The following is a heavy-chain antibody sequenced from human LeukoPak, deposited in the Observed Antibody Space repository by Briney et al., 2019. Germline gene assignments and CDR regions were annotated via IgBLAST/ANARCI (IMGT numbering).Heavy chain of an antibody. D-gene: IGHD3-10*01. CDR1: GGSISSGNYY. Sequence: PSQTLSLTCTVSGGSISSGNYYWSWIRQPAGKGLEWIGRIHTSGSTNYNPSLKSRVTISLGTSKNQFSLRLSSVTAADTAVYYCARDFVRGFGDLPGVWGQGTMVTVSS. CDR3: ARDFVRGFGDLPGV. CDR2: IHTSGST. J-gene: IGHJ3*01. V-gene: IGHV4-61*02.